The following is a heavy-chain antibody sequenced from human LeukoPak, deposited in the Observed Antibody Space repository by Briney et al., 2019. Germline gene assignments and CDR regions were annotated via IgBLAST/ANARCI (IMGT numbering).Heavy chain of an antibody. D-gene: IGHD3-16*01. CDR1: GFDFSRYV. Sequence: PGGSLRLSCAASGFDFSRYVMHWVRQGPGKGLEWVAVISPEGYMKDYADSVKGRFTVSRDNSKNTVYLQMNSLSAEDTSRYYCARGILYTAATIEDYWGQGTLVTVSS. CDR2: ISPEGYMK. J-gene: IGHJ4*02. CDR3: ARGILYTAATIEDY. V-gene: IGHV3-30-3*01.